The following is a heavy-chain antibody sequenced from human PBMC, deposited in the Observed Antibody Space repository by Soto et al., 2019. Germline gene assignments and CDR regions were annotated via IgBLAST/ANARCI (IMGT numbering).Heavy chain of an antibody. CDR3: ARLGAHYQPLDP. CDR2: IYHSGST. Sequence: SETLSLTCAVSGGSISSGGYSWSWIRQPPGKGLEWIGYIYHSGSTCYNPSLKSRVTISLETSKSQFSLRLSSVTAADTAVYDCARLGAHYQPLDPWGPGTLDTVSS. D-gene: IGHD2-2*01. V-gene: IGHV4-30-2*01. CDR1: GGSISSGGYS. J-gene: IGHJ5*02.